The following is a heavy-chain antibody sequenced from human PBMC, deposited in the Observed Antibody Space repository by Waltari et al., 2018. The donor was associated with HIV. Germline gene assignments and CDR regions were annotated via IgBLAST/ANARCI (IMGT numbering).Heavy chain of an antibody. Sequence: QVQLVQSGVEVKKPGASVKVSCKASGYTFTSDGISWVRKGPGQGVEWMGWISTKNGKTNYAQKLQGRGSMTTDTSTSTAYMDLRSLRSDDTAVYYCARGGYYYGSGGSPAWYYGMDVWGQGTTVTVSS. CDR3: ARGGYYYGSGGSPAWYYGMDV. J-gene: IGHJ6*02. CDR1: GYTFTSDG. D-gene: IGHD3-10*01. CDR2: ISTKNGKT. V-gene: IGHV1-18*01.